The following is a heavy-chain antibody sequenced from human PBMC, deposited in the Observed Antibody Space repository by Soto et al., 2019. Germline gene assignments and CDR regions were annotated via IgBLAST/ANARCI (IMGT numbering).Heavy chain of an antibody. V-gene: IGHV3-30*18. CDR3: AKDDGSTWSMFYSYYGVDV. CDR1: GFTFSNYG. Sequence: QVQLVESGGGVVQPGRSLRLSCAASGFTFSNYGIHWVRQAPGKGLEWVAVISYDGSSKDYADSVKGRFTISRDNSKNTLYLQMNSPTLEDTAVYHCAKDDGSTWSMFYSYYGVDVWGQGTTVTVSS. CDR2: ISYDGSSK. D-gene: IGHD6-13*01. J-gene: IGHJ6*02.